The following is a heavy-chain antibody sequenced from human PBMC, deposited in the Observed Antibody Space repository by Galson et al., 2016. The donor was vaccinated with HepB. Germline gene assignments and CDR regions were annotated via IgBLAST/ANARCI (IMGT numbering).Heavy chain of an antibody. CDR1: GYNFTNDA. CDR2: INVDDGNT. J-gene: IGHJ5*02. CDR3: ARVRLLRPPRLFDL. Sequence: SVKVSCKASGYNFTNDALTWVRQAPGQGLEWMGWINVDDGNTYYALRLQGRVTFTTDTPANTAYMELTSLRSDDTAVYFCARVRLLRPPRLFDLWGQGTLVTVSS. V-gene: IGHV1-18*01. D-gene: IGHD3-10*01.